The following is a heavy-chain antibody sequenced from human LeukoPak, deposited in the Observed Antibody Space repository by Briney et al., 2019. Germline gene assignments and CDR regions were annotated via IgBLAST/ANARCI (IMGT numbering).Heavy chain of an antibody. V-gene: IGHV3-48*01. CDR1: GFSFSSYS. CDR3: ASDYVYAFDY. D-gene: IGHD2/OR15-2a*01. J-gene: IGHJ4*02. Sequence: PGGSLRLSYAASGFSFSSYSINRVRQAPGKGLEWVSYISGDGNAKHYTDSVKGRFTISRDNAKNALYLQMNSLRAEDTAVYFCASDYVYAFDYWGQGTLVTISS. CDR2: ISGDGNAK.